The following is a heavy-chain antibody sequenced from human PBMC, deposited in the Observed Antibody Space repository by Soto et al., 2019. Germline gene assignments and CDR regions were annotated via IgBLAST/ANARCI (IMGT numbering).Heavy chain of an antibody. D-gene: IGHD3-22*01. J-gene: IGHJ4*02. CDR2: TSYDGSHQ. CDR3: ARDRGISMIVALMSD. Sequence: QVQLVESGGGVVQPGRSLRLACAASGFAFSDCAMHWVRQAPGKGLEWVAVTSYDGSHQYYTDSVKGRFTISRDNSKNMVHLRMNSLRAEDTAVYYCARDRGISMIVALMSDWGQGTLVTVSS. CDR1: GFAFSDCA. V-gene: IGHV3-30*04.